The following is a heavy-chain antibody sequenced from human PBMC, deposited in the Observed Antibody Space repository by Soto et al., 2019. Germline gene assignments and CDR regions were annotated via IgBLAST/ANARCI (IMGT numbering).Heavy chain of an antibody. CDR3: ASSHAYYGSGSYYNWFDP. CDR2: ITPFNGNT. V-gene: IGHV1-45*02. CDR1: GYTFTYRY. D-gene: IGHD3-10*01. Sequence: GASVKVSCKASGYTFTYRYLHWVRQAPGRALEWMGWITPFNGNTNYAQKFQDRVTITRDRSMSTAYMELSSLRSEDTAMYYCASSHAYYGSGSYYNWFDPWGQGTLVTVSS. J-gene: IGHJ5*02.